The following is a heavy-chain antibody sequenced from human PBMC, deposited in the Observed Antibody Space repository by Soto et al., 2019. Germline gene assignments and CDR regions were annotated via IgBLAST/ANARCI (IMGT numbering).Heavy chain of an antibody. Sequence: PSETLSLTCAVYGGSFSGYYWSWIRQPPGKGLEWIGEINHSGSTNYNPSLKSRVTISVDTSKNQFSLKLSSVTAADTAVYFAARLPVSYYYYGMDVWGQGTTVTAP. CDR2: INHSGST. CDR1: GGSFSGYY. J-gene: IGHJ6*02. V-gene: IGHV4-34*01. D-gene: IGHD6-6*01. CDR3: ARLPVSYYYYGMDV.